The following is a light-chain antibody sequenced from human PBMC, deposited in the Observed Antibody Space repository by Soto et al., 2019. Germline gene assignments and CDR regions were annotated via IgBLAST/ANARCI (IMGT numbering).Light chain of an antibody. J-gene: IGLJ3*02. V-gene: IGLV2-11*01. CDR3: GSSAGTSPSV. CDR1: SSDVGGYNY. CDR2: DVS. Sequence: QSALTQPRSVSGSPGQSVTISCTGTSSDVGGYNYVSWYQQHPGKAPKLMISDVSKRPSGVPDRFSGSKSGNTASLASSGVQAEDEADYYCGSSAGTSPSVFGAGTKLTAL.